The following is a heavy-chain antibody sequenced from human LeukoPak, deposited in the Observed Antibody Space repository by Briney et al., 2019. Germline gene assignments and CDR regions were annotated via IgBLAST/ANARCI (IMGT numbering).Heavy chain of an antibody. V-gene: IGHV4-31*03. CDR1: GGSISSGGYY. D-gene: IGHD3-22*01. CDR3: ARAYYYDSSGSHACDAFDI. CDR2: IYYSGST. Sequence: SETLSLTCTVSGGSISSGGYYWSWIRQHPGKGLEWIGYIYYSGSTYYNPSLKSRVTISVDTSKNQFSLKLSSVTAADTAVYYCARAYYYDSSGSHACDAFDIWGQGTMVTVSS. J-gene: IGHJ3*02.